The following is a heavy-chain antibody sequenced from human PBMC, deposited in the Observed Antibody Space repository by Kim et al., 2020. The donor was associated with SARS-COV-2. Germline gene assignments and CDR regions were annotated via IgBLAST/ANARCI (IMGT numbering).Heavy chain of an antibody. J-gene: IGHJ3*02. CDR3: ARDTPGQKPFDI. V-gene: IGHV6-1*01. Sequence: DYAVSVKSRITINPGTSKNQFSLQLNSVTPEDTAVYYCARDTPGQKPFDIWGQGTMVTVSS.